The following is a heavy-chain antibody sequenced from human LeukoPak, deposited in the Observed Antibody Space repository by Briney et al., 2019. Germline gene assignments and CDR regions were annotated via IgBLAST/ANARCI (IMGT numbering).Heavy chain of an antibody. D-gene: IGHD3-9*01. CDR1: GYTFTGYY. Sequence: ASVKVSCKASGYTFTGYYMHWVRQAPGQGLEWMGWINPNSGGTNYAQKFQGRVTMTRGTSISTAYMELSRLRSDDTAVYYCAREHYDILTGPAHYYYYMDVWGKGTTVTISS. J-gene: IGHJ6*03. CDR3: AREHYDILTGPAHYYYYMDV. V-gene: IGHV1-2*02. CDR2: INPNSGGT.